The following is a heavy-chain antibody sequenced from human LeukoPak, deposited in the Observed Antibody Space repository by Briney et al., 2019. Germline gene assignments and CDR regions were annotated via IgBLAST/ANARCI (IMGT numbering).Heavy chain of an antibody. J-gene: IGHJ4*02. D-gene: IGHD3-16*02. CDR1: GYIFSICG. CDR3: ARSPRGIGGVIVEVDY. V-gene: IGHV1-18*01. CDR2: ISGFNGNT. Sequence: ASVKVSCKASGYIFSICGISWVRQAPGQGLEWMGWISGFNGNTNYAQKIRGRVTMTTDTSTNTAYMELRSLTSDDTAVYYCARSPRGIGGVIVEVDYWGQGTLVTVSS.